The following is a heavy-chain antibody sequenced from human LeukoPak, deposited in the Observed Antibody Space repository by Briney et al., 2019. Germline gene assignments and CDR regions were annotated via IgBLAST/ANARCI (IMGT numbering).Heavy chain of an antibody. D-gene: IGHD2-8*01. V-gene: IGHV4-39*01. CDR1: GGSMTSSDYY. Sequence: SETLSLTCTVSGGSMTSSDYYWAWIRQPPGKGLQWIASIKHCWGICFHPSLKSRVTISVDTSQNQFSLKVSSVTAADTAVYYCARHQYCPDGVRSKRGRYYYYYMDVWGRGTTVTVSS. J-gene: IGHJ6*03. CDR2: IKHCWGI. CDR3: ARHQYCPDGVRSKRGRYYYYYMDV.